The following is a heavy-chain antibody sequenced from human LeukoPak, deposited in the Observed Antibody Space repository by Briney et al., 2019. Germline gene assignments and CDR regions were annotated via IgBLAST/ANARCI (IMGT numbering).Heavy chain of an antibody. V-gene: IGHV3-23*01. CDR1: GFTFSSYG. J-gene: IGHJ5*02. CDR2: ISGSGDRT. Sequence: GGSLRLSCAASGFTFSSYGMSWVRQAPGKGLEWVSAISGSGDRTYYADSVKGRFTISRDNSKNTLYLQMNSLKTEDTAVYYCTTDVGHGTWGQGILVTVSS. D-gene: IGHD4-17*01. CDR3: TTDVGHGT.